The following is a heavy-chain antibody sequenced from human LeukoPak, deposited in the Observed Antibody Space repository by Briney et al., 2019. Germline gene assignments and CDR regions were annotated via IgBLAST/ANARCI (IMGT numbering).Heavy chain of an antibody. V-gene: IGHV1-69*05. CDR2: IIPIFGTA. Sequence: ASVKVSCKASGGTFSSYAISWARQAPGQGLEWMGRIIPIFGTANYAQKFQGRVTITTDESTSTAYMELSSLRSEDTAVYYCAMAPRTVPAAIFEWFDPWGQGTLVTVSS. CDR1: GGTFSSYA. D-gene: IGHD2-2*02. J-gene: IGHJ5*02. CDR3: AMAPRTVPAAIFEWFDP.